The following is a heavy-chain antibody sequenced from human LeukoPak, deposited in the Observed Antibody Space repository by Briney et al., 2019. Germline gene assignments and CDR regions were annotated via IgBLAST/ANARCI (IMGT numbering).Heavy chain of an antibody. J-gene: IGHJ5*02. V-gene: IGHV4-31*03. CDR1: VGSISSGGYY. CDR3: ARASSGAPRLGFDP. Sequence: SETLSLTCTVSVGSISSGGYYWSWIRRHPGTGLEWIGYIYYSGSTYYNPSLKSRLTISLDTSKNQFSLNLSSVTAADTAVYYCARASSGAPRLGFDPWGQGTQVTVSS. CDR2: IYYSGST. D-gene: IGHD3-22*01.